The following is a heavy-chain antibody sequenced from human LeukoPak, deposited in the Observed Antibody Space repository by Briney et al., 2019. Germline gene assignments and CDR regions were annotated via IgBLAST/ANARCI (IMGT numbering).Heavy chain of an antibody. J-gene: IGHJ4*02. CDR2: INPGSGTT. V-gene: IGHV1-46*01. CDR3: ARGISGGSTVTYFFDY. D-gene: IGHD4-11*01. CDR1: GYTFTSYY. Sequence: ASVKVSCKASGYTFTSYYIHWMRQAPGQGLEWMGIINPGSGTTTYAQKFQGRVTMTRDTSTSTVYMELGSLRSEDTALYYCARGISGGSTVTYFFDYWGQGTLVTVSS.